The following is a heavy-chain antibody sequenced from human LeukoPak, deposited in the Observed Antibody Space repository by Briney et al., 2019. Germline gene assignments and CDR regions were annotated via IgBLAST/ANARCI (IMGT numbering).Heavy chain of an antibody. CDR1: GYTFTSYA. V-gene: IGHV7-4-1*02. J-gene: IGHJ3*02. CDR2: INTNTGNP. CDR3: ARDSWQLWSSWHAFDI. D-gene: IGHD5-18*01. Sequence: GASVKVSCKASGYTFTSYAMNWVRQAPGQGLEWMGWINTNTGNPTYAQGFTGRFVFSLDTSVSTAYLQISSLKAEDTAVYYCARDSWQLWSSWHAFDIWGQGTMVTVSS.